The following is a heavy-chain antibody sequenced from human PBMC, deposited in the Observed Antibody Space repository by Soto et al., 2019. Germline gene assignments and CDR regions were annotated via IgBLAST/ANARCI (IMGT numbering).Heavy chain of an antibody. CDR1: GYTFIGYD. J-gene: IGHJ4*02. D-gene: IGHD3-9*01. CDR3: ARGPIDILSD. V-gene: IGHV1-8*01. CDR2: MNPNSGNT. Sequence: QVQLVQSGAEVKKPGASVKVSCKASGYTFIGYDINWVRQATGQGLEWMGWMNPNSGNTVYTQNFQGRVTMTRNTSISTAYMVLNSLRSDDTAVYFCARGPIDILSDWGQGTLVTVSS.